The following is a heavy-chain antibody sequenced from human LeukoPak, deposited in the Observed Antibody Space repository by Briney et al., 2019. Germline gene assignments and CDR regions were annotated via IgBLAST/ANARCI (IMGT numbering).Heavy chain of an antibody. Sequence: ASLKVSCKPSGYTFTHNFMHWVRQAPGRALAWIGIINPSGDKTWYAQKFQRRVTINKHRATSTDYLEVSSLRSEDTAVYYCARDNSLRDAAWLCDLWRQGTVVNVSS. D-gene: IGHD5-24*01. CDR2: INPSGDKT. CDR1: GYTFTHNF. CDR3: ARDNSLRDAAWLCDL. J-gene: IGHJ5*02. V-gene: IGHV1-46*01.